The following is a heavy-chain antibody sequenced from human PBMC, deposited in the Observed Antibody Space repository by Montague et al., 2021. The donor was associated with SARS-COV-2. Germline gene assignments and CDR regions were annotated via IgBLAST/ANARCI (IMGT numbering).Heavy chain of an antibody. CDR1: GGSVSSGGFY. J-gene: IGHJ4*02. V-gene: IGHV4-61*08. D-gene: IGHD1-26*01. CDR2: MYSSGST. CDR3: TREGGY. Sequence: SETLSLTCTVFGGSVSSGGFYWNWIRQPPGKGLEWIGYMYSSGSTNYNPSLKSRVTISLDASKNQFSLRLSSVTPADTAVYYCTREGGYWSQGTLVTVSS.